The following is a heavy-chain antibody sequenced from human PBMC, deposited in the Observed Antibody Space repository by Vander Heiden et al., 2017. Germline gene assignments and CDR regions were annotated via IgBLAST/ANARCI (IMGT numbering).Heavy chain of an antibody. V-gene: IGHV3-15*01. CDR3: TLVGCRDGSCYPDN. Sequence: EVQLVESGGGLVKPGGSLRLTCVASGFTCNNAWMTWFPQAPGKGLGWVGRIKGKIDGGTIDYAAPVKGRFTISRDDSKNTVYLQMNSLKIEDTAVYYCTLVGCRDGSCYPDNWGQGTLVTVSS. D-gene: IGHD2-15*01. J-gene: IGHJ4*02. CDR1: GFTCNNAW. CDR2: IKGKIDGGTI.